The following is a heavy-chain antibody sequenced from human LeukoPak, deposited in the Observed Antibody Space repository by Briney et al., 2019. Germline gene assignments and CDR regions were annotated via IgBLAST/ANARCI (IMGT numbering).Heavy chain of an antibody. CDR1: GYTFTSYG. J-gene: IGHJ5*02. CDR2: ISAYNGNT. CDR3: ARAPTITMVRGVIITYPDWFDP. Sequence: ASVKVSCKASGYTFTSYGISWVRQAPGQGLEWMGWISAYNGNTNYAQKLQGRVTMTTDTSTSTAYMELRSLRSEDTAVYYCARAPTITMVRGVIITYPDWFDPWGQGTLVTVSS. V-gene: IGHV1-18*01. D-gene: IGHD3-10*01.